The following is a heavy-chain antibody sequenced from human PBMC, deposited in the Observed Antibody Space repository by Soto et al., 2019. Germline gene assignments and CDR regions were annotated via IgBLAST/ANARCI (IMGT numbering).Heavy chain of an antibody. J-gene: IGHJ6*02. Sequence: GASVKVSCKASGGTFSSYAISWVRQAPGQGLEWMGGIIPIFGTANYAQKIQGRVTITADESTSTAYMELSSLRSEDTAVYYFGWSRDGYNLGLYYYGMDVWGQGTTVTVSS. D-gene: IGHD5-12*01. CDR1: GGTFSSYA. CDR3: GWSRDGYNLGLYYYGMDV. V-gene: IGHV1-69*13. CDR2: IIPIFGTA.